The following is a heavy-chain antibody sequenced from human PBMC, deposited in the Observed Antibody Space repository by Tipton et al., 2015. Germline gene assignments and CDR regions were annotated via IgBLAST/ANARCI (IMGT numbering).Heavy chain of an antibody. J-gene: IGHJ4*02. Sequence: TLSLTCSVSSDSISKYYWSWIRQPPGKELEWIGYIQYSGSTNYNPSLKSRVTISVDTSKTQFSLKMSSVTASDTSVYYCARDAWAGDIRGFYYIYWGQGTLVSVSS. CDR2: IQYSGST. CDR1: SDSISKYY. V-gene: IGHV4-59*01. D-gene: IGHD3-22*01. CDR3: ARDAWAGDIRGFYYIY.